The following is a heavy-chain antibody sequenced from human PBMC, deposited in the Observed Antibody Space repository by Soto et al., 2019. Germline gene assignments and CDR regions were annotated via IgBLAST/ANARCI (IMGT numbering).Heavy chain of an antibody. J-gene: IGHJ3*02. CDR1: GFTFSGSA. D-gene: IGHD2-15*01. Sequence: GGSLRLSCAASGFTFSGSAMYWVRQASGKGLEWVGRIRSKANSCATAYAASVKGRFTISRDDSKNTAYLQMNGLKIEDTAVYYCAKGVFFVVVVAAHGNAFDIWGQGTMVTVSS. V-gene: IGHV3-73*01. CDR3: AKGVFFVVVVAAHGNAFDI. CDR2: IRSKANSCAT.